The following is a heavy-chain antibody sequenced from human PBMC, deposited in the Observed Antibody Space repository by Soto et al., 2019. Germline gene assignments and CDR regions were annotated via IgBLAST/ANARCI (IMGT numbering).Heavy chain of an antibody. CDR3: ARGSSASGRYYFDY. CDR1: GFTFNSYG. Sequence: GGSLRLSCAASGFTFNSYGMHWVRQAPGKGLEWVAVIWYDGSKISSADSVKGRFTISRNNSKNTLYLQLNSLRAEDTAVYYCARGSSASGRYYFDYWGQGTLVTVSS. D-gene: IGHD2-15*01. CDR2: IWYDGSKI. J-gene: IGHJ4*02. V-gene: IGHV3-33*01.